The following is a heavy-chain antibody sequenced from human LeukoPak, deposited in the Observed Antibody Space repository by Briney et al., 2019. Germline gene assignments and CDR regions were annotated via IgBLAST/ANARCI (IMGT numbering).Heavy chain of an antibody. CDR2: INPNSGGT. V-gene: IGHV1-2*02. CDR1: GYTFTGYY. Sequence: ASVKVSCKASGYTFTGYYMHWVRQAPGQGLEWMGWINPNSGGTNYAQKFQGRVTVTRDTSISTAYMELSRLRSDDTAVYYCARVDSYSYSYGMDVWGQGTTVTVSS. D-gene: IGHD6-13*01. CDR3: ARVDSYSYSYGMDV. J-gene: IGHJ6*02.